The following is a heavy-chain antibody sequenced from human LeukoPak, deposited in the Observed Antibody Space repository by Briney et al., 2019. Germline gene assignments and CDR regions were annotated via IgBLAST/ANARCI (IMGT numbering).Heavy chain of an antibody. CDR2: IYSDGRT. D-gene: IGHD6-6*01. V-gene: IGHV3-53*01. CDR3: ARRASSNWSCDY. CDR1: GFTVSSNY. J-gene: IGHJ4*02. Sequence: GGSLRLSCAASGFTVSSNYMTWVRQAPGKGLEWVSVIYSDGRTYYADSVKGRFTISRDNSKNTLYLQMNSLRAEDTAVYYCARRASSNWSCDYWGQGTLVTVSS.